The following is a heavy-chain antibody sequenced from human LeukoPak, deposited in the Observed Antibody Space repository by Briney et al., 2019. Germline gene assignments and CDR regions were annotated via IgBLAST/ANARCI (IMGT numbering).Heavy chain of an antibody. V-gene: IGHV3-30*02. CDR1: GFTFSSYG. CDR2: IRNDGGNK. J-gene: IGHJ5*02. D-gene: IGHD3-22*01. Sequence: GGSLRLSCAASGFTFSSYGMHWVRQAPGKGLEWVAFIRNDGGNKYYADSVKGRFTISRDNSKNSLYLQMNSLRAEDTALYYCARGSSFIVAWGQGTLVTVSS. CDR3: ARGSSFIVA.